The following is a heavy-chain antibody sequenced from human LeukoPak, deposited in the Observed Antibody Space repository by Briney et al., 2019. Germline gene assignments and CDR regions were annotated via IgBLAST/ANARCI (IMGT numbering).Heavy chain of an antibody. D-gene: IGHD5-24*01. V-gene: IGHV1-69*13. CDR2: IIPIFGTA. CDR1: GGTFSSYA. J-gene: IGHJ6*03. CDR3: AREGRYRYGYNEYHSYMDI. Sequence: GASVKVSCKASGGTFSSYAISWVRQAPGQGLEWMGGIIPIFGTANYAQKFQGRVTITADESTSTAYMELSSLRSEDTAVYYCAREGRYRYGYNEYHSYMDIWGKGTTVTVSS.